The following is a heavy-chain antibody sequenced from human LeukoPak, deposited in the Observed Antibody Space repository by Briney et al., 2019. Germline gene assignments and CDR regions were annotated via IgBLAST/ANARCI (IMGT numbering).Heavy chain of an antibody. CDR2: ITSGGNT. CDR1: GFIFSNYA. J-gene: IGHJ4*02. CDR3: AKYCSGGNCYSGLY. D-gene: IGHD2-15*01. V-gene: IGHV3-23*01. Sequence: PGGSLRLSCAASGFIFSNYAMTCVRQAPGKGLQWVSTITSGGNTYYADSVKGRFTISRDNSKNTLYLQMNSLRAEDTAVYYCAKYCSGGNCYSGLYWGQGTLVTVSS.